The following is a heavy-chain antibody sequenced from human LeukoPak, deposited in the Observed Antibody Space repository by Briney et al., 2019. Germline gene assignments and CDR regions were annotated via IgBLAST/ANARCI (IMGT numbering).Heavy chain of an antibody. V-gene: IGHV5-51*01. CDR3: ARSTTVTKSTFDY. CDR1: GYSFTSYW. Sequence: GESLKISCKGSGYSFTSYWIGWVRQMPGKGLEWVGIIYPGDSDTRYSPSFQGQVTISADKSISTAYLQWSSLKASDTAMYYCARSTTVTKSTFDYWGQGTLVTVSS. CDR2: IYPGDSDT. D-gene: IGHD4-17*01. J-gene: IGHJ4*02.